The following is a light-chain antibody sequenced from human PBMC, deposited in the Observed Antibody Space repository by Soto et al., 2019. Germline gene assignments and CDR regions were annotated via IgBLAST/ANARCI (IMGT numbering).Light chain of an antibody. CDR2: EVT. CDR3: SSYTGGNPSYV. V-gene: IGLV2-8*01. J-gene: IGLJ1*01. CDR1: SSDVGGYDY. Sequence: QSVLTQPPSASGSPGQSVTISCPGTSSDVGGYDYVSWYQQHPGKAPKLMIYEVTIRPSGVSDRFSGSKSGNTASLTVSGLQAEDEADYYCSSYTGGNPSYVFGTGTKV.